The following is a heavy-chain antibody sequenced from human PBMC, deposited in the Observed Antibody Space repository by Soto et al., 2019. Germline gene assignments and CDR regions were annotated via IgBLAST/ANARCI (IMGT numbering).Heavy chain of an antibody. CDR3: AVEGSSSGPDYEY. D-gene: IGHD3-22*01. V-gene: IGHV3-72*01. Sequence: EVQLVESGGGLVQPGGSLRLSCAASGFSFSDYYIKWVRQAPGKGLEWVGRTRNKASSYTTDYDAFVKGRFTISRDDSKNFIYLQMNSLINEDTAVYYCAVEGSSSGPDYEYWGQGTLVTVSS. J-gene: IGHJ4*02. CDR2: TRNKASSYTT. CDR1: GFSFSDYY.